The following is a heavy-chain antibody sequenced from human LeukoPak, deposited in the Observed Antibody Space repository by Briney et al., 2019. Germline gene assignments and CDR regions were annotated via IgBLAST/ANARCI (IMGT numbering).Heavy chain of an antibody. J-gene: IGHJ4*02. CDR3: AKESYYDSSTEFDY. CDR2: ISSSSSTI. V-gene: IGHV3-48*01. Sequence: GGSLRLSCAASGFTFSSYSMNWVRQAPGKGLEWVSYISSSSSTIYYADSVKGRFTISRDNAKNSLYLQMNSLRAEDTAVYYCAKESYYDSSTEFDYWGQGTLVTVSS. CDR1: GFTFSSYS. D-gene: IGHD3-22*01.